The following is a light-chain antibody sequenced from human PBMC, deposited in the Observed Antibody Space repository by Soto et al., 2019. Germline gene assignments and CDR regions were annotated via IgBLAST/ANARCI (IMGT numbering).Light chain of an antibody. CDR2: GNN. J-gene: IGLJ2*01. CDR1: TSNIGAGYD. CDR3: QSYDVSLSGSRV. V-gene: IGLV1-40*01. Sequence: QSVLTQPPSGSGAPGQRVTISCTGSTSNIGAGYDVHWYQQLPGTAPKLLMYGNNNRPSGVPDRFSGSKSGTSASLAITGLQAEDEADYYCQSYDVSLSGSRVFGGGTKLTVL.